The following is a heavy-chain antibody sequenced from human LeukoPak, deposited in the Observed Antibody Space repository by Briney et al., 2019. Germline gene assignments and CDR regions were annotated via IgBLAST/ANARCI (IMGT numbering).Heavy chain of an antibody. CDR3: ARGRGSTSSNFDY. Sequence: GASVKVSCKASRYTFTGYYMHWVRQAPGQGLEWMGWINPNSGGTNYAQKFQGRVTMTRDTSISTAYMELSRLRSDDTAVYYCARGRGSTSSNFDYWGQGTLVTVSS. V-gene: IGHV1-2*02. CDR2: INPNSGGT. J-gene: IGHJ4*02. D-gene: IGHD2-2*01. CDR1: RYTFTGYY.